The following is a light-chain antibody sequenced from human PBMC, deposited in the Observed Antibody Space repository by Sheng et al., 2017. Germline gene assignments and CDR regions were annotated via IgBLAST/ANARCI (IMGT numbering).Light chain of an antibody. CDR1: QSLLHSNGYTY. CDR2: LRS. J-gene: IGKJ5*01. CDR3: MQTQQTPIT. V-gene: IGKV2-28*01. Sequence: DIVMTQSPLTLPVTPGEPASISCRSSQSLLHSNGYTYLDWYLQKPGQSPQLLIYLRSNRASGVPDRFSGSGSGTDFTLKISRVEAEDVGVYYCMQTQQTPITFGQGTRLEIK.